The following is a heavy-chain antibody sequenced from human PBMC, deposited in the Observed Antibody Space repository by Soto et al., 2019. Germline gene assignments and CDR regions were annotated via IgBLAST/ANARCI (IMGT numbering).Heavy chain of an antibody. CDR1: GESDTSVSDY. J-gene: IGHJ6*02. CDR2: IYYSGSA. D-gene: IGHD3-10*01. Sequence: KPSVTMSLPCTVSGESDTSVSDYWSCIQKPPGKGLEWIGYIYYSGSAYYNPSLGSRVTISIDTSKNQFSLKLTSVTAADTAVYYCARGVGFSYYYYHMDRWGQGTTVSVSS. CDR3: ARGVGFSYYYYHMDR. V-gene: IGHV4-61*01.